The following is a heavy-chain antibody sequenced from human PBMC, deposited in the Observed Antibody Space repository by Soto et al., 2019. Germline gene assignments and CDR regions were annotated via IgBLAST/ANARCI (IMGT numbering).Heavy chain of an antibody. D-gene: IGHD6-6*01. J-gene: IGHJ6*02. Sequence: QVQLVQSGAEVKKPGASVKVSCKASGYTFTSYDINWVRQATGQGLEWMGWMNPNSGNTGYAQKFQGRVTMTRNTSISTAYMELSSLRSEDTAVYYCVRKRARPTYYYYYGMDVWGQGTTVTVSS. CDR2: MNPNSGNT. CDR3: VRKRARPTYYYYYGMDV. V-gene: IGHV1-8*01. CDR1: GYTFTSYD.